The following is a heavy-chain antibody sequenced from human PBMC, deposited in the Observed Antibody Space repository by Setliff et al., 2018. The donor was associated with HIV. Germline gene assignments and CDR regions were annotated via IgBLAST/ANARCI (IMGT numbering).Heavy chain of an antibody. V-gene: IGHV4-34*01. CDR2: INLNGNT. J-gene: IGHJ3*02. Sequence: SETLSLTCAVYGGSFSGYYWSWIRHSPGKGLEWIGEINLNGNTNYNPSLKSRVTISLDTSKNQFSLGLTSVTAADTAIYYCAREVDMVTTSDAFDIWGQGTMVTVSS. CDR1: GGSFSGYY. D-gene: IGHD2-21*02. CDR3: AREVDMVTTSDAFDI.